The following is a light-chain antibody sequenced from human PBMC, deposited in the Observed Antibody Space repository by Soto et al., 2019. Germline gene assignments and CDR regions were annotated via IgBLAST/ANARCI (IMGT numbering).Light chain of an antibody. V-gene: IGKV3-20*01. J-gene: IGKJ2*01. CDR2: GAS. CDR3: QQYGDWPPDT. Sequence: ENVLTQSPGTLSLSPGERATLSCRASQSFSSRYLAWYQQKPGQAPRLLIYGASTRATGVPDRFSGSGSGTDFTLTISRLEPEDFALYYCQQYGDWPPDTFGQGTKVDIK. CDR1: QSFSSRY.